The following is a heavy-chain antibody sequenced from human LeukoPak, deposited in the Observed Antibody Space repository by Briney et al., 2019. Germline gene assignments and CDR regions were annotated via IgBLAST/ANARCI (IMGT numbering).Heavy chain of an antibody. J-gene: IGHJ4*02. CDR2: ISYDGSNK. CDR3: AKVMTTVVTGVGD. CDR1: GFTFSSYG. Sequence: GGSLRLSCAASGFTFSSYGMHWVRQAPGKGLEWVAVISYDGSNKYYADSVKGRFTISRDNSKNTLYLQMNSLRAEDTAVYYCAKVMTTVVTGVGDWGQGTLVTVSS. V-gene: IGHV3-30*18. D-gene: IGHD4-23*01.